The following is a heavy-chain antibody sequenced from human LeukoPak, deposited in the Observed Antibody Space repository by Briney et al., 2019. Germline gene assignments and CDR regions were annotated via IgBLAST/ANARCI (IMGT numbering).Heavy chain of an antibody. Sequence: ASVKVSCKASGYTFTSYAMNWVRQAPGQGLEWMGIINPSGGSTSYAQKFQGRVTMTRDTSTSTVYMELSSLRSEDTAVYYCARDLWFGELSNYYYYYYMDVWGKGTTVTISS. CDR3: ARDLWFGELSNYYYYYYMDV. V-gene: IGHV1-46*01. D-gene: IGHD3-10*01. CDR1: GYTFTSYA. CDR2: INPSGGST. J-gene: IGHJ6*03.